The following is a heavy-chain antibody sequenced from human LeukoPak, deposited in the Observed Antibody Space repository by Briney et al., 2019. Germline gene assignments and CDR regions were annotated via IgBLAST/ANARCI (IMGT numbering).Heavy chain of an antibody. CDR3: ARGRARRTYYYESSGYYYGNWFDP. CDR2: INHSGST. J-gene: IGHJ5*02. Sequence: GSLRLSCAASGFTVSSNYMSWVRQPPGKGLEWIGEINHSGSTHYNPSLKSRVTISVDTSKNQFSLKVTSVTAADTAVYFCARGRARRTYYYESSGYYYGNWFDPWGQGTLVTVSS. D-gene: IGHD3-22*01. CDR1: GFTVSSNY. V-gene: IGHV4-34*01.